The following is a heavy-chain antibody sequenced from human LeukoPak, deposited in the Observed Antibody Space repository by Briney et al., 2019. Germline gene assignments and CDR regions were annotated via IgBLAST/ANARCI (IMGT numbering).Heavy chain of an antibody. J-gene: IGHJ4*02. V-gene: IGHV2-5*08. Sequence: QTLSLTCTVSGGSISNRDLYWSWIRQPPGKALEWLALIYWDDDKRYNSSLKSRLTITKDTSKNQVVLIMTNMDSTYTGTYYCANSEGFDDWGQGTLVTVPS. CDR2: IYWDDDK. CDR1: GGSISNRDLY. CDR3: ANSEGFDD.